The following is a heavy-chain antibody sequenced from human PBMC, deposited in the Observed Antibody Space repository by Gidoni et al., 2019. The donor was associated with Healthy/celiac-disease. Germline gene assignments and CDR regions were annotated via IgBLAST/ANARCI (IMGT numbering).Heavy chain of an antibody. J-gene: IGHJ4*02. D-gene: IGHD6-19*01. Sequence: QVQLLESGGAVVHPGRSLSLSCAASGFPFSSYGMHWARQAPGQGLAWVAVIWYDGSNRYYADSVKGRFTISRDNSKNTLYLQMNSLRAEDTAVYYCARDPGIAVAGTIDYFDYWGQGTLVTVSS. CDR3: ARDPGIAVAGTIDYFDY. CDR2: IWYDGSNR. CDR1: GFPFSSYG. V-gene: IGHV3-33*01.